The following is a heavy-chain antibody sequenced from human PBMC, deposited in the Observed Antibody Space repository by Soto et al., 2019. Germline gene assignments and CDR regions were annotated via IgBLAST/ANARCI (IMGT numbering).Heavy chain of an antibody. CDR1: GISISGDDHN. D-gene: IGHD3-10*01. J-gene: IGHJ5*01. CDR2: IYFGGSA. CDR3: ARTMVRGGYWFDF. Sequence: TASGISISGDDHNWSWISQPPGRVLDLIGYIYFGGSAYYIPSLKSRVTISVDTSKNQFTLKLTSVTAADSAVYYCARTMVRGGYWFDFWGQGTLLSGS. V-gene: IGHV4-30-4*01.